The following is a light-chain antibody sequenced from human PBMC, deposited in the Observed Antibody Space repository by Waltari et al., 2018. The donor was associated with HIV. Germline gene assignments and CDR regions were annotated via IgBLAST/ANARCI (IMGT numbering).Light chain of an antibody. CDR1: HSILYNFNNRTC. J-gene: IGKJ1*01. CDR3: QQYYGSPRT. CDR2: WAS. Sequence: DIVMTQSPDSLAVSLGERATVNCKSSHSILYNFNNRTCLAWYQQKPGQPPKLLIYWASTRASGVPDRFSGGGSAADFTLTISDLQAEDVAVYYCQQYYGSPRTFGQGTRLEIK. V-gene: IGKV4-1*01.